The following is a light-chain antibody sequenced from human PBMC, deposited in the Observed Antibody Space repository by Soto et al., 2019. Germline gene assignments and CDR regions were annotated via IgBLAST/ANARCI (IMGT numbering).Light chain of an antibody. CDR2: KAS. Sequence: DIPLTQSPYTLSASLGDRVTITWRASQSISSWLAWYQQKPGKAPKLLIYKASSLESGVPSRFSGSGSGTEFTLTISRLQPDDVATYYCLQYSSHSWTFGRGTKVDNK. J-gene: IGKJ1*01. CDR1: QSISSW. CDR3: LQYSSHSWT. V-gene: IGKV1-5*03.